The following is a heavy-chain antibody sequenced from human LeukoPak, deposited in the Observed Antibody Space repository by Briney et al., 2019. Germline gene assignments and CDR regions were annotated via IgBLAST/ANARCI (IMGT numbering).Heavy chain of an antibody. CDR1: GFKFDDFG. CDR3: VTGGSGTYYK. Sequence: PGGSLRLSCAASGFKFDDFGMSWVRQDPAKGLEWVSSINWDGGSTYYADSVKGRVTISRGNVENSLHLQMNSLRVEDTAVYYCVTGGSGTYYKWGQGTLVTVSS. D-gene: IGHD1-26*01. CDR2: INWDGGST. V-gene: IGHV3-20*04. J-gene: IGHJ4*02.